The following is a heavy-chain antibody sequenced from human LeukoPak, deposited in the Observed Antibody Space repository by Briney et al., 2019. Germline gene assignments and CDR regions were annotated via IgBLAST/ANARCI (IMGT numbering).Heavy chain of an antibody. V-gene: IGHV4-4*07. CDR3: ARNYHDSSGYYTQYFRH. J-gene: IGHJ1*01. CDR1: GGSISRYY. Sequence: PSETLSLTCTVSGGSISRYYWSWIRQSAGKRLEWIGRIYSSGSSNYNPSLKSRLTMSVDTSKNQLSLKLSSVTAADTAVYYCARNYHDSSGYYTQYFRHWGQGTLVTVSS. CDR2: IYSSGSS. D-gene: IGHD3-22*01.